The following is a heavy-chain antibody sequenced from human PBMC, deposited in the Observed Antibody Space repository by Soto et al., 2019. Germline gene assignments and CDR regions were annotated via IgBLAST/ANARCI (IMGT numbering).Heavy chain of an antibody. CDR1: GDSISNSRFY. D-gene: IGHD3-22*01. CDR2: IYHTGNA. CDR3: ARDFFDSSDYTTNWFDP. J-gene: IGHJ5*02. V-gene: IGHV4-39*01. Sequence: AETLSLTCSVSGDSISNSRFYWAWIRQPPGEGLEWIGSIYHTGNAYYNPSLKSRVTISVDTSKNQFSLKLTSVTAADAALYYCARDFFDSSDYTTNWFDPWGQGTLVT.